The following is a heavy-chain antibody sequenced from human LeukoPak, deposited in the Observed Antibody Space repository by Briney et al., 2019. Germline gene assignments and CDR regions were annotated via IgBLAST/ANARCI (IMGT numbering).Heavy chain of an antibody. V-gene: IGHV3-30*03. D-gene: IGHD3-10*01. CDR3: ARVGMVRGVSDAFDI. CDR2: TSYDGSYK. Sequence: GGSLRLSCAASGFTFSTYGMHWVRQAPGKGLEWVAVTSYDGSYKFYADAVKGRCTISRDNSKNTLYLQMNSLRAEDTAVYYCARVGMVRGVSDAFDIWGQGTMLTVSS. CDR1: GFTFSTYG. J-gene: IGHJ3*02.